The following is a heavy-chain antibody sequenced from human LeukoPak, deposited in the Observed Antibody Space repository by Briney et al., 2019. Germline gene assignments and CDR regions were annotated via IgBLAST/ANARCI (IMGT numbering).Heavy chain of an antibody. D-gene: IGHD3-22*01. V-gene: IGHV1-24*01. J-gene: IGHJ4*02. CDR1: GYTFTSYY. CDR3: ATEPYYYDSSGYGNY. CDR2: FDPEDGET. Sequence: ASVKASCKAYGYTFTSYYMHWVRQAPGKGLEWMGGFDPEDGETIYAQKFQGRVTMTEDTSTDTAYMELSSLRSEDTAVYYCATEPYYYDSSGYGNYWGQGTLVTVSS.